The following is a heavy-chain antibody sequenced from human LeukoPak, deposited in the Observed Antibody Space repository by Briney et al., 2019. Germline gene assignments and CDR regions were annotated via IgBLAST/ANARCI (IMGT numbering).Heavy chain of an antibody. J-gene: IGHJ3*01. CDR2: ISYDGNNK. Sequence: GRSLRLSCAASGFTFSSYGMHWVRQAPGKGLEWVAVISYDGNNKYYADSVKGRFTISRDNAKNLLYLQMNSLRAEDTAVYYCARPGYTAGYDLWGQGTLVIVSS. V-gene: IGHV3-30*03. D-gene: IGHD3-9*01. CDR3: ARPGYTAGYDL. CDR1: GFTFSSYG.